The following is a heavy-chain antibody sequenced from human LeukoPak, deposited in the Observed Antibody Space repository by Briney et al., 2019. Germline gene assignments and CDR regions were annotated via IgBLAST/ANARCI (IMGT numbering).Heavy chain of an antibody. D-gene: IGHD3-22*01. CDR3: AKEGVGAYYYDSRGGAFDI. Sequence: SETLSLTCTVSGGSISSGNYYYSWIRQPAGKGLEWLGRIYTSGTTNYNPSLKSRVTISVDTSKNQFSLKLSSVTAADTAVYYCAKEGVGAYYYDSRGGAFDIWGQGTMVTVSS. V-gene: IGHV4-61*02. CDR2: IYTSGTT. J-gene: IGHJ3*02. CDR1: GGSISSGNYY.